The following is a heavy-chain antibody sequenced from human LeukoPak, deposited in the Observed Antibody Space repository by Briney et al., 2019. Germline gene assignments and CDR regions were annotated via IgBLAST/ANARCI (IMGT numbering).Heavy chain of an antibody. D-gene: IGHD6-13*01. J-gene: IGHJ4*02. Sequence: ASVKVSCKASGGTFSSYAISWVGQAPGQGLEWMGRIIPILGIANYAQKFQGRVTITADKSTSTAYMELSSLRSEDTAVYYCATVDAAGAYYFDYWGQGTLVTVSS. CDR3: ATVDAAGAYYFDY. CDR1: GGTFSSYA. V-gene: IGHV1-69*04. CDR2: IIPILGIA.